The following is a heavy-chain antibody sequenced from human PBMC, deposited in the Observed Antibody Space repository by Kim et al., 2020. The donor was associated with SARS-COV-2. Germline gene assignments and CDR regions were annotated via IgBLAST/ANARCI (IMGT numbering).Heavy chain of an antibody. CDR3: TRVSMGAIGNLKFRGVDY. D-gene: IGHD2-21*01. V-gene: IGHV3-49*02. J-gene: IGHJ4*02. Sequence: KGRFTISRDDSKSIAYLQMNSLKTEDTAVYYCTRVSMGAIGNLKFRGVDYWGQGTLVTVSS.